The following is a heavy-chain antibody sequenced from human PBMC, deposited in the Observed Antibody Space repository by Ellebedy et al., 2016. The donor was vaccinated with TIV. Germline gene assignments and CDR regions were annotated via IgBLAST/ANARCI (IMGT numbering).Heavy chain of an antibody. Sequence: PGGSLRLSCSASGFTFSTYAMHWVRQAPGKGLEYVSAISDNGGDTYYADSVRGRFTISRDNSKNTLYLQMTSLRAEGTAVYYCVKDTYYFWSGYYNYFDYWGQGTLVTVSS. V-gene: IGHV3-64D*09. J-gene: IGHJ4*02. CDR1: GFTFSTYA. D-gene: IGHD3-3*01. CDR3: VKDTYYFWSGYYNYFDY. CDR2: ISDNGGDT.